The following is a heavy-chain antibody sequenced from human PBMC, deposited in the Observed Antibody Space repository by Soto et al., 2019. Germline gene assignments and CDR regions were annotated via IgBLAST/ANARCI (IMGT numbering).Heavy chain of an antibody. CDR1: GFSLSMNEMG. CDR2: IYWDDDK. CDR3: IQSRCGGDCLQSYASYYYYGMDV. D-gene: IGHD2-21*02. J-gene: IGHJ6*02. V-gene: IGHV2-5*02. Sequence: SGPTLVNPTQTLTLTCTFSGFSLSMNEMGVGWIRQPPGKALEWLALIYWDDDKRYSPSLRSRLTITKDTSKNQVVLTMTNMDPVDTATYYCIQSRCGGDCLQSYASYYYYGMDVWGQGTTVTVSS.